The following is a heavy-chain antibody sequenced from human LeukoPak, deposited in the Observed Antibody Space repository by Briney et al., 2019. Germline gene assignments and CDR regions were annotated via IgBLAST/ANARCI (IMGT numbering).Heavy chain of an antibody. CDR2: IRSKANSYAT. Sequence: PGGSLRLSXAASGFTFCGSAMHWVRQASGKGLEWVGRIRSKANSYATAYAASVKGRFTISRDDSKNTAYLQMNSLKTEDTAVYYCTRLREGPGDWGQGTLVTVSS. CDR3: TRLREGPGD. D-gene: IGHD7-27*01. J-gene: IGHJ4*02. V-gene: IGHV3-73*01. CDR1: GFTFCGSA.